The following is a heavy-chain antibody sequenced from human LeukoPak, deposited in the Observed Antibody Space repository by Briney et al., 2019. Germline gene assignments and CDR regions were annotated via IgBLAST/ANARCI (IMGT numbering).Heavy chain of an antibody. Sequence: ARSLRLSRAASGFTFSSYWMHWVRQVPGKGLVWVARINPGGSSITYADSVKGRFTISRDNAKNTLYLQMDSLRAEDTGVYYCARSNQADDYWGQGTLVTVSS. V-gene: IGHV3-74*01. J-gene: IGHJ4*02. CDR3: ARSNQADDY. CDR1: GFTFSSYW. D-gene: IGHD1-14*01. CDR2: INPGGSSI.